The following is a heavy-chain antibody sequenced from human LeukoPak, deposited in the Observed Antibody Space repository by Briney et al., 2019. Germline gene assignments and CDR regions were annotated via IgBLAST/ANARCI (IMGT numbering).Heavy chain of an antibody. CDR2: IRSKAYGGTT. V-gene: IGHV3-49*03. Sequence: GGSLRLSCIASGFTFGDYAMSWFRQAPGKGLEWVGFIRSKAYGGTTEYAASVKGRFTISRDDSKSIAYLQMNSLKTEDTAVYYCTRDPHQYDFWSGPEFYMDVWGKGTTVTVSS. CDR3: TRDPHQYDFWSGPEFYMDV. D-gene: IGHD3-3*01. J-gene: IGHJ6*03. CDR1: GFTFGDYA.